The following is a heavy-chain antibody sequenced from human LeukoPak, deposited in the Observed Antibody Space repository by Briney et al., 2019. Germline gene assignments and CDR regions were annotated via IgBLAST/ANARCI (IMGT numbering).Heavy chain of an antibody. Sequence: SETLYLTCTVSGGSISSSSYYWGWIRQPPGKGLEWIGNIYYSGITYYNPSLKSRVTISVDTSKNQFSLKLTSVTPADTAVYYCARRAVVVTATRPSTFDYWGQGTLVTVSS. V-gene: IGHV4-39*01. CDR2: IYYSGIT. CDR1: GGSISSSSYY. D-gene: IGHD2-21*02. CDR3: ARRAVVVTATRPSTFDY. J-gene: IGHJ4*02.